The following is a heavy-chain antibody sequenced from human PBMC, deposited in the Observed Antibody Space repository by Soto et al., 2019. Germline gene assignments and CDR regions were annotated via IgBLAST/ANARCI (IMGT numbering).Heavy chain of an antibody. CDR2: IKQDGNGK. CDR1: GFTFSNYW. J-gene: IGHJ3*02. Sequence: GGSLRLSCVASGFTFSNYWMRWVRQAPGKGLEWLAKIKQDGNGKNYLDSVKGRFTIAGDSAKSSLFLLRDSLRADDTAVYYCAAYNTSRHAAFDIWGQGTMVTVSS. D-gene: IGHD1-20*01. CDR3: AAYNTSRHAAFDI. V-gene: IGHV3-7*01.